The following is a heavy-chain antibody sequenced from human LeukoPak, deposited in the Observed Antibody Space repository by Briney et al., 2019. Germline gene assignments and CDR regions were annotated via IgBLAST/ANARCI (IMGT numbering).Heavy chain of an antibody. J-gene: IGHJ4*02. CDR1: GYSFTHYW. D-gene: IGHD3-10*01. V-gene: IGHV5-51*01. CDR3: ARRQSITMVRGVIITGYYFDY. CDR2: IYPGDSDT. Sequence: GESLKISCKGSGYSFTHYWIGWVRQMPGRGLEWMGIIYPGDSDTRYSPSFQGQVTISADKAINTAYLQWSSLKASDTAIYYCARRQSITMVRGVIITGYYFDYWGQGTLVTVSS.